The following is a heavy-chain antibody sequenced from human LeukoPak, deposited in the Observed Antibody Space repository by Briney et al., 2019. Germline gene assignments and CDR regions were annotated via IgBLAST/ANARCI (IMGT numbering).Heavy chain of an antibody. CDR1: GGSISSYY. V-gene: IGHV4-59*08. D-gene: IGHD1-26*01. CDR2: IYYNGIT. Sequence: SETLSLTCTVSGGSISSYYWNWIRQPPGKGLEWVGYIYYNGITNYNPSLKSRVTMSVDTSKNQFSLKLSSVTAADSAVYYCARRNSGTYYGLFDPWGQGTLVIVSS. J-gene: IGHJ5*02. CDR3: ARRNSGTYYGLFDP.